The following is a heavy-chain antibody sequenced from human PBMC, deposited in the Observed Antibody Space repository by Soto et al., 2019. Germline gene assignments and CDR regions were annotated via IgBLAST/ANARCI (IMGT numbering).Heavy chain of an antibody. J-gene: IGHJ4*02. V-gene: IGHV3-30*03. CDR3: ARVYCSGGSCYSIDY. D-gene: IGHD2-15*01. CDR1: GFTFSSYG. CDR2: ISYDGSNK. Sequence: PGGSLRLSCAASGFTFSSYGMHWVRQAPGKGLEWVAVISYDGSNKYYADSVKGRFTISRDNSKNTLYLQMNSLRSEDTAVYYCARVYCSGGSCYSIDYWGQGTLVTVPS.